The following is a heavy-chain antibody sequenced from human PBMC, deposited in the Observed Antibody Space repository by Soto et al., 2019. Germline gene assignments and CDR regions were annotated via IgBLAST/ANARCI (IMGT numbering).Heavy chain of an antibody. D-gene: IGHD6-13*01. CDR2: INPSGGST. V-gene: IGHV1-46*01. CDR3: AVKDRGSSRSSIWLEAGFLFDY. J-gene: IGHJ4*02. CDR1: GYTFTSYY. Sequence: GASVKVSCKASGYTFTSYYMHGVRQAPGQGLEWMGIINPSGGSTSYAQKFQGRVTMTRETSTSTVYMELSSLRSEDTAVYYCAVKDRGSSRSSIWLEAGFLFDYWGQGTLVTVSS.